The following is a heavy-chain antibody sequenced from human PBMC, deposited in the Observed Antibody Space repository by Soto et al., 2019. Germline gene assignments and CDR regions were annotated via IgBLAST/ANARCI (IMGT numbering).Heavy chain of an antibody. Sequence: QVQLVQSVAEVKKPGASVKVSCKASGYTFSSYGISWVRQAPGQGLECMAWISVYNGNTNYAQKFQGRVTMTTDTSTTTAYMKMRSLRSDDTAVYYCARELGLNWLDPWGRGTLVTVSS. V-gene: IGHV1-18*01. J-gene: IGHJ5*02. CDR1: GYTFSSYG. CDR3: ARELGLNWLDP. CDR2: ISVYNGNT.